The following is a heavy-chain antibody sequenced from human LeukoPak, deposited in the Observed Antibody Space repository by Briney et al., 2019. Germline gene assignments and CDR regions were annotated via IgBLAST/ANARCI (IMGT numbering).Heavy chain of an antibody. V-gene: IGHV4-31*03. CDR3: ASGRIAAAGGHDAFDI. CDR2: IYYSGST. Sequence: SETLSLTRTVSGGSISSGGYYWSWIRQHPGKGLEWIGYIYYSGSTYYNPSLKSRVTISVDTSKNQFSLKLSSVTAADTAVYYCASGRIAAAGGHDAFDIWGQGTMVTVSS. CDR1: GGSISSGGYY. J-gene: IGHJ3*02. D-gene: IGHD6-13*01.